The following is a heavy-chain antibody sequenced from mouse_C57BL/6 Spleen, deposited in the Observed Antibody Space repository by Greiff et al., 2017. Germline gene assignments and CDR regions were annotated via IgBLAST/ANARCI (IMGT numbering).Heavy chain of an antibody. CDR2: IDPSDSYT. J-gene: IGHJ1*03. Sequence: VQLQQPGAELVMPGASVKLSCKASGYTFTSYWMHWVKKRPGQGLEWIGEIDPSDSYTNYNQKFKGKSTLTVDKSSSTAYMQLSSLTSEDSAVYYCARYGNLPWYFDVWGTGTTVTVSS. CDR1: GYTFTSYW. CDR3: ARYGNLPWYFDV. V-gene: IGHV1-69*01. D-gene: IGHD2-1*01.